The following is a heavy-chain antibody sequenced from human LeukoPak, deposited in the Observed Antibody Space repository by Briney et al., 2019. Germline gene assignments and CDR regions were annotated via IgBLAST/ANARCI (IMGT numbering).Heavy chain of an antibody. D-gene: IGHD3-22*01. J-gene: IGHJ5*02. CDR3: AHTPYYYDSSGYPNWFDP. V-gene: IGHV2-5*02. CDR1: GFSLSTSGVG. CDR2: IYWDDDK. Sequence: SGPTLMHPTPTLTLTCTFSGFSLSTSGVGVGWIRQPPGKALEWLALIYWDDDKRYSPSLKSRHTITKDTSKNQMVLTMTNMDPVDTATDYCAHTPYYYDSSGYPNWFDPWGQGTLVTVST.